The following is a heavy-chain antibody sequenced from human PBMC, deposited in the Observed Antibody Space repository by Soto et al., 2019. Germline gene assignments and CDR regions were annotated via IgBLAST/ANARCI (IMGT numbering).Heavy chain of an antibody. CDR2: IYHSGSS. Sequence: SETLSLTCAVSGGSISSGAYSWSWIRQPPGKGLEWIGYIYHSGSSYYNPSLKSRVTISVDRSKNQFSLKLSSVTAADTAVYYCARVGGVLAYYFDYWGQGTLVTVSS. CDR3: ARVGGVLAYYFDY. CDR1: GGSISSGAYS. J-gene: IGHJ4*02. D-gene: IGHD3-16*01. V-gene: IGHV4-30-2*01.